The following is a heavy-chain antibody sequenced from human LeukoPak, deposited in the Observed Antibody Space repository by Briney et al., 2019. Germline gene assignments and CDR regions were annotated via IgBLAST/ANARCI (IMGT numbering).Heavy chain of an antibody. CDR3: ARGLSMVQGVIFGY. CDR1: GYTFTSYD. V-gene: IGHV1-8*01. Sequence: ASVKVSCKASGYTFTSYDINWVRQATGQGLEWMEWMNPNSGNTGYAQKFQGRVTMTRNTSISTAYMELSSLRSEDTAVYYCARGLSMVQGVIFGYWGQGTLVTVSS. CDR2: MNPNSGNT. J-gene: IGHJ4*02. D-gene: IGHD3-10*01.